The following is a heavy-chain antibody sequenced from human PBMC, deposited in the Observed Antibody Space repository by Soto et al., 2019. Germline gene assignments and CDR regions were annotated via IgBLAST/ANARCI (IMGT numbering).Heavy chain of an antibody. D-gene: IGHD3-9*01. V-gene: IGHV3-23*01. CDR2: TSGSGDAT. CDR3: ARVRPPFTGYGTPSYYYYCMDV. J-gene: IGHJ6*03. Sequence: EVQLLESGGGLVQPGGSLRLSCVASGLTFSSHAMSWVRQAPGKGLEWVAATSGSGDATYYADSVKGRFTISRDNSKNSVYVQMNSLRAEDTAVYYCARVRPPFTGYGTPSYYYYCMDVWGKGTTATVSS. CDR1: GLTFSSHA.